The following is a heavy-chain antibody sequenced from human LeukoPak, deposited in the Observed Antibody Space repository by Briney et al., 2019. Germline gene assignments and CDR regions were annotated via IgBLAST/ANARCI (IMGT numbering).Heavy chain of an antibody. CDR3: ARAGGTYYDFWSGYYARGGDDAFDI. CDR1: GFTVSSNY. V-gene: IGHV3-66*02. CDR2: IYSGGST. J-gene: IGHJ3*02. Sequence: PGGSLRLSCAASGFTVSSNYMSWVRQAPGKWLEWVSVIYSGGSTYYADSVKGRFTISRDNSKNTLYLQMNSLRAEDTAVYYCARAGGTYYDFWSGYYARGGDDAFDIWGQGTMVTVSS. D-gene: IGHD3-3*01.